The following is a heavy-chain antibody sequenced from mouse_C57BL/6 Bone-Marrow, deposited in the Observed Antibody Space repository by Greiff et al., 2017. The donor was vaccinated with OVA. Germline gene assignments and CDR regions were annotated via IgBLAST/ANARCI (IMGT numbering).Heavy chain of an antibody. V-gene: IGHV15-2*01. D-gene: IGHD2-2*01. CDR1: DSEVFPIAY. J-gene: IGHJ3*01. CDR2: ILPSIGRT. CDR3: ARGADYGYDGRCAY. Sequence: QVQLKQSGSELRSPGSSVKLSCKDFDSEVFPIAYMSWVRQKPGHGFEWIGCILPSIGRTIYGEKFEDKATLDADTLSNTAYLELTSLTSEESAIYSCARGADYGYDGRCAYWGQGTLVTVSA.